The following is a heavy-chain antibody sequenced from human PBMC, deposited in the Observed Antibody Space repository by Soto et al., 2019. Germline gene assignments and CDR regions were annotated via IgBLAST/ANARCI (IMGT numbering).Heavy chain of an antibody. CDR3: ARAGGYSGYDSYFDY. CDR2: IYYSGST. Sequence: SATLSLTCTVSVCSISSYYWSWIRPPPGKGLEWIGYIYYSGSTNYNPSLKSRVTISVDTSKNQLSLKLSSVTAADTAVYYCARAGGYSGYDSYFDYWGQGTLVTVSS. V-gene: IGHV4-59*01. CDR1: VCSISSYY. J-gene: IGHJ4*02. D-gene: IGHD5-12*01.